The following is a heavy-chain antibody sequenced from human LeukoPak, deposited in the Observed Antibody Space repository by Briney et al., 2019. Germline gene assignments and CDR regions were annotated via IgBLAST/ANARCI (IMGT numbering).Heavy chain of an antibody. CDR1: GFTFSSYA. Sequence: GGSLRPSCAASGFTFSSYAMSWVRQPPGKGLGWVSAISGIVGSTYYADSVKGRFTISRDNSKNTLYLQMNSLRAEDTAVYYCAKGHRHYYDSSGYYPFFPDYWGQGTLVTVSS. D-gene: IGHD3-22*01. J-gene: IGHJ4*02. CDR3: AKGHRHYYDSSGYYPFFPDY. CDR2: ISGIVGST. V-gene: IGHV3-23*01.